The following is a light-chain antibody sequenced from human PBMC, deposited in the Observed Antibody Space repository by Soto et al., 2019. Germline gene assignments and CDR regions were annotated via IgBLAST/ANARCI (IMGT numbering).Light chain of an antibody. J-gene: IGKJ2*01. CDR2: GAS. CDR1: QSVSDSY. CDR3: HQYGSSPYT. Sequence: EIVLTQSPGTLSLSPGERATLSCRASQSVSDSYLAWYQQKPGQAPRLLIYGASSRATGIPDRFGGSGSGTDFTLTISRLEPEDFAVYYCHQYGSSPYTFGQGTKLEIK. V-gene: IGKV3-20*01.